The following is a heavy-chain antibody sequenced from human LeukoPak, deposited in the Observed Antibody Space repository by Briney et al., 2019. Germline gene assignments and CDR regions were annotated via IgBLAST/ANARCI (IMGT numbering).Heavy chain of an antibody. V-gene: IGHV4-4*07. CDR3: ARAGHSSSWSFDY. CDR2: IYTSGST. CDR1: GGSISGYY. Sequence: KPSETLSLTCSVSGGSISGYYWSWIRQPPGKGLEWIGRIYTSGSTNYNPSLKGRVTMSVDTSKNQFSLKLSSVTAADTAVYYCARAGHSSSWSFDYWGQGTLVTVSS. D-gene: IGHD6-13*01. J-gene: IGHJ4*02.